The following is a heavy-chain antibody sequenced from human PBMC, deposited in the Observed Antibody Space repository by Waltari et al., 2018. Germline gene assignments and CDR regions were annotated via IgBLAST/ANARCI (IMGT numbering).Heavy chain of an antibody. D-gene: IGHD3-16*02. V-gene: IGHV4-34*01. CDR3: ARDRGLRRLSTFEI. CDR1: GGSFSGYY. Sequence: QVQLQQWGAGLLKPSETLSLTCAVYGGSFSGYYWSWIRQPPGKGLEGCGGNNQCGRPNHNPSLKSRITISVDTSKSQFSLKLSSVTAADTAVYYCARDRGLRRLSTFEIWGQGTMVTVSS. CDR2: NNQCGRP. J-gene: IGHJ3*02.